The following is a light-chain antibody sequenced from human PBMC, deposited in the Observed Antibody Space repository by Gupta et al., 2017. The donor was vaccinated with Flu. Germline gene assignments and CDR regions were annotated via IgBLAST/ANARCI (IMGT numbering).Light chain of an antibody. Sequence: EIVLTQSPATLSLSPGERATLSCRASQSVSSYLAWYQKKPGQAPRLLIYDASNRATGIKARFSGSGDGTDFTLTISSLEPEDFAVYYCQQRSNGHRVITFGQGTRMEIK. J-gene: IGKJ5*01. V-gene: IGKV3-11*01. CDR2: DAS. CDR1: QSVSSY. CDR3: QQRSNGHRVIT.